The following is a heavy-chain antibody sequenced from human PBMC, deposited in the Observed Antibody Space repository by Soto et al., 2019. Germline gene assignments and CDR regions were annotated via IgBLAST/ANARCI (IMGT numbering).Heavy chain of an antibody. CDR1: GFSLSTSGVG. CDR2: IFSNDDK. Sequence: QITLKESGPTLMKPTQTLTLTCAFSGFSLSTSGVGVGWIRQPPGKALEWLALIFSNDDKRYSPSLMSRLSITHDTSKNPLVLTMTDIDPVDTATYYCSHMRGSWLFGMDVWGPGTTVTVSS. V-gene: IGHV2-5*01. D-gene: IGHD3-22*01. J-gene: IGHJ6*02. CDR3: SHMRGSWLFGMDV.